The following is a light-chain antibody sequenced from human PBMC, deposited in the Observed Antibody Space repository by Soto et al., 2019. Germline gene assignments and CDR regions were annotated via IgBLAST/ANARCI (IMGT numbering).Light chain of an antibody. CDR3: XXWDSSTVV. Sequence: SYELTQPPSVSVSPGQTASITCSGDKLGDKYACWYQQKPGQSPVLVIYQNSKRPSGIPERFSGSNSGNTATLTISGTQAXXXXXYYXXXWDSSTVVFGGGTKLTVL. CDR1: KLGDKY. CDR2: QNS. J-gene: IGLJ2*01. V-gene: IGLV3-1*01.